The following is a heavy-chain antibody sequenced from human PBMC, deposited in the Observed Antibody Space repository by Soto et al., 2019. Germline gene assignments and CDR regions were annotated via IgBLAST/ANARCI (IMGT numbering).Heavy chain of an antibody. CDR1: GYTLTELS. CDR3: ARGFPLWFDP. D-gene: IGHD3-3*01. Sequence: GASVKVSCKVSGYTLTELSMHWVLQAPGEGLEWMGGIDADDGETIYAQKFQGRVTMTEDTSASTAYMELSSLRSEDTAVYYCARGFPLWFDPWGQGTLVTVSS. J-gene: IGHJ5*01. V-gene: IGHV1-24*01. CDR2: IDADDGET.